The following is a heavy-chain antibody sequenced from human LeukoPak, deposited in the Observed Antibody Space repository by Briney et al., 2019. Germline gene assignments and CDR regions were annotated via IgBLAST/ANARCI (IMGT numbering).Heavy chain of an antibody. J-gene: IGHJ4*02. Sequence: RESLKISCKGSGYSFASYWISWVRQMPGKGLEWMGRIDPSDSYTNYSPSFQGHVTISADKSISTAYLQWSSLKASDTAMYYCARHAITMVRGILDYWGQGTLVTVSS. D-gene: IGHD3-10*01. CDR2: IDPSDSYT. CDR1: GYSFASYW. V-gene: IGHV5-10-1*01. CDR3: ARHAITMVRGILDY.